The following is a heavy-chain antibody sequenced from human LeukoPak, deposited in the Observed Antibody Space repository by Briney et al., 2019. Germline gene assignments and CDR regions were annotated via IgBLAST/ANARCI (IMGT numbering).Heavy chain of an antibody. CDR3: ARGRGNYSYYYYYYYYMDV. CDR2: INHSGST. J-gene: IGHJ6*03. Sequence: PSETLSLTRAVYGGSFSGYYWSWIRQPPGKGLEWIGEINHSGSTNYNPSLKSRVTISVDTSKNQFSLKLSSVTAADTAVYYCARGRGNYSYYYYYYYYMDVWGKGTTVTVSS. CDR1: GGSFSGYY. V-gene: IGHV4-34*01. D-gene: IGHD4-11*01.